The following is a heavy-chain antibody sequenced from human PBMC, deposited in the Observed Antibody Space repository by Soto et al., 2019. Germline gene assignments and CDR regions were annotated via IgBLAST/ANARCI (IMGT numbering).Heavy chain of an antibody. V-gene: IGHV4-30-4*01. CDR3: ARGLVVAAITNWFDP. D-gene: IGHD2-15*01. CDR1: GGSISSGDYY. J-gene: IGHJ5*02. Sequence: QVQLQESGPGLVKPSQTLSLTCTVSGGSISSGDYYWSWIRQPPGKGLEWIGYIYYSGSTYYNPSLKSRVTISVDTSKNQFSLKLSSVTAADTAVYYCARGLVVAAITNWFDPWGQGTLVTVSS. CDR2: IYYSGST.